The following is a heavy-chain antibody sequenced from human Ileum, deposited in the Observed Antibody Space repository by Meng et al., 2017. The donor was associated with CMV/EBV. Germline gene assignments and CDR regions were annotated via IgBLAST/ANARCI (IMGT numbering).Heavy chain of an antibody. CDR1: GGTFSSYA. D-gene: IGHD1-26*01. J-gene: IGHJ4*02. V-gene: IGHV1-69*10. Sequence: VQLAQSGAEVKKPGSSVRVPGKDCGGTFSSYAISWVRQAPGQGLEWMGGIIPILGIANYAQKFQGRVPITADKSTSTAYMELSSLRSEDTAVYYCARGEGRDSGSYTLDYWGQGTLVTVSS. CDR2: IIPILGIA. CDR3: ARGEGRDSGSYTLDY.